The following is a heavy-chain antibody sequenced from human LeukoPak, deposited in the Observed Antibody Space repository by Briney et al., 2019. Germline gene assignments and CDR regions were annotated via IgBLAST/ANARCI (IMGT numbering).Heavy chain of an antibody. D-gene: IGHD3-22*01. CDR3: ARGPPGWYYDSSGYYRYYFDY. Sequence: SETLSLTRAVYGGSLSGYYWSWIRQPPGKGLEWVGEINHSGSTNYNPSLKSRVTISVDTSKIQFSLKLSSVTAADTAVYYCARGPPGWYYDSSGYYRYYFDYWGQGTLVTVSS. V-gene: IGHV4-34*01. CDR1: GGSLSGYY. CDR2: INHSGST. J-gene: IGHJ4*02.